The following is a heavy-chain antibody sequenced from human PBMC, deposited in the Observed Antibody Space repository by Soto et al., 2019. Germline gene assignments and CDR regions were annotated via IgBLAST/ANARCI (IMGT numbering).Heavy chain of an antibody. CDR3: ARDQYSGYDFAL. Sequence: QVQLRESGPGLVKPSQTLLLTCSVSGASIAGGSYYLSWLRQPPGKGLEWIGYIPSRGRPFYHPSLASRITISSDTSMHQLSLQLTAVTAADTAVYYCARDQYSGYDFALWGQGTLVTVSS. D-gene: IGHD5-12*01. J-gene: IGHJ5*02. CDR1: GASIAGGSYY. CDR2: IPSRGRP. V-gene: IGHV4-30-4*01.